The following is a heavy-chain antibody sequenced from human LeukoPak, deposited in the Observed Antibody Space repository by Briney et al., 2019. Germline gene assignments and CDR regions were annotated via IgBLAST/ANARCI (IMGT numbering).Heavy chain of an antibody. CDR2: IGPTGFDR. CDR1: GLTFSTSG. V-gene: IGHV3-21*06. Sequence: GGSLRLSCTTSGLTFSTSGFNWVRQAPGKGLEWVASIGPTGFDRYHADSIKCRFTISRDNANNFLYLQMDSLRAEDTAVSYCATETNGRHYDYWGQGTLLTVSS. CDR3: ATETNGRHYDY. J-gene: IGHJ4*02. D-gene: IGHD1-14*01.